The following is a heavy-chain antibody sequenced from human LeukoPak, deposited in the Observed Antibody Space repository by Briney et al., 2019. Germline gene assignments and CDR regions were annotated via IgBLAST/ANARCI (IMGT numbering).Heavy chain of an antibody. J-gene: IGHJ4*02. Sequence: GGSLRLSCAASGFTFSSYAMSWVRQAPGKGLQWVSAISGSGGSTYYADSVKGRFTISRDNSKNTLYLQMNSLRAEDTAVYYCAKGSPYCSGGSCDFDYWGQGTLVTVSS. CDR1: GFTFSSYA. D-gene: IGHD2-15*01. V-gene: IGHV3-23*01. CDR3: AKGSPYCSGGSCDFDY. CDR2: ISGSGGST.